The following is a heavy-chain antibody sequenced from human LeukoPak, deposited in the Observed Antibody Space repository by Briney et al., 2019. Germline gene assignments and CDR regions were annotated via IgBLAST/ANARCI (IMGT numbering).Heavy chain of an antibody. D-gene: IGHD3-10*01. J-gene: IGHJ4*02. Sequence: ASVKVSCKASVDVFTAYYIHWVRQAPGQGLQWMGWISLYHSGTKYGQTFQGRVIMTRDLSIKTAYMELKRLTSDDTAVYYCAMSPGPVSANDWGQGTLVTVSS. CDR2: ISLYHSGT. CDR3: AMSPGPVSAND. V-gene: IGHV1-2*02. CDR1: VDVFTAYY.